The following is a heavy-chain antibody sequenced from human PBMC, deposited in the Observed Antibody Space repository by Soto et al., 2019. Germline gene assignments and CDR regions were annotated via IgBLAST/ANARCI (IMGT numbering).Heavy chain of an antibody. CDR2: ISSSGDYI. Sequence: EVQLVESGGGLVRPGASLRLSCAASGFNFNTYSMNWVRQASGKGLEWVSSISSSGDYIYYPDSLKGRFTSSRDNAKRLLYLQMNSLRAEDTAVYYCARDFQQLDLYIDYWGQGTLVTVSS. J-gene: IGHJ4*02. D-gene: IGHD3-3*01. CDR3: ARDFQQLDLYIDY. CDR1: GFNFNTYS. V-gene: IGHV3-21*01.